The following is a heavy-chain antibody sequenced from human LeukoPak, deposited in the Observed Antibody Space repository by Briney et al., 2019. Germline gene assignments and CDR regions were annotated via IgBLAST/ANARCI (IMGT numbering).Heavy chain of an antibody. CDR3: ARGRRYCSSTGCYDFDY. Sequence: RGESLKISCTGSGYSFTNHWIAWVRQMPGKGLEWMGIIYPGDSETTYSPSIQGQVTISADKSITTTYLQWSSLKASDTAMYYCARGRRYCSSTGCYDFDYWGQGTLVTVSS. V-gene: IGHV5-51*01. D-gene: IGHD2-2*01. CDR2: IYPGDSET. J-gene: IGHJ4*02. CDR1: GYSFTNHW.